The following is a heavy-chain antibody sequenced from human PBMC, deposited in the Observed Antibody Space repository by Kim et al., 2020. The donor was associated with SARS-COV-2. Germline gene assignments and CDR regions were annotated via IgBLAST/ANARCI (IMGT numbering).Heavy chain of an antibody. J-gene: IGHJ4*02. CDR2: T. V-gene: IGHV3-23*01. CDR3: AKKLGTTHFDY. Sequence: TYYAGTVKGRFTISRDKSKNTLYLQMNSLRAEDTAVYYCAKKLGTTHFDYWGQGTLVTVSS. D-gene: IGHD1-7*01.